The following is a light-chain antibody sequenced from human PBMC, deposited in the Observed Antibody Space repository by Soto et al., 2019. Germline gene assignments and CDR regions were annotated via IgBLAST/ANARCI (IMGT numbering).Light chain of an antibody. Sequence: QSALTQPASVSGSPGQSITISCTGSGSDIGAYNYVSWYQQHPGKAPKLLIHGVTRRPSGVSSRFSASKSAYTASLTISGLQAEDEANHYCSSFTTSYFYVFGPGTQLTVL. CDR3: SSFTTSYFYV. CDR1: GSDIGAYNY. CDR2: GVT. V-gene: IGLV2-14*01. J-gene: IGLJ1*01.